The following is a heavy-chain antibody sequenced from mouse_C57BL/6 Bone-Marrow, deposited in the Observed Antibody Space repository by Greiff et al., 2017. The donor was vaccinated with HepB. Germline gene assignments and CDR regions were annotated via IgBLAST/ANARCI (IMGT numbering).Heavy chain of an antibody. Sequence: EVKLVESGGGLVKPGGSLKLSCAASGFTFSSYAMSWVRQTPEKRLEWVATISDGGSYTYYPDNVKGRFTISRDNAKNNLYLQMSHLKSEDTAMYYCASTTITTVVYFDYWGQGTTLTVSS. J-gene: IGHJ2*01. CDR2: ISDGGSYT. V-gene: IGHV5-4*03. D-gene: IGHD1-1*01. CDR3: ASTTITTVVYFDY. CDR1: GFTFSSYA.